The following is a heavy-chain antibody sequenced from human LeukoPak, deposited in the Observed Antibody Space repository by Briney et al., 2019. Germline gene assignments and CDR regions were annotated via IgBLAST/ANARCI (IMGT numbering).Heavy chain of an antibody. V-gene: IGHV3-30*18. Sequence: GGSLRLSCAASGFTFSSYGMHWVRQAPGKGLEWVAVISYDGSNKYYADSVKGRFTISRDNSKNTLYLRMNSLRAEDTAVYYCAKVGEECPFDPWGQGTLVTVSS. CDR3: AKVGEECPFDP. D-gene: IGHD3-10*01. CDR1: GFTFSSYG. CDR2: ISYDGSNK. J-gene: IGHJ5*02.